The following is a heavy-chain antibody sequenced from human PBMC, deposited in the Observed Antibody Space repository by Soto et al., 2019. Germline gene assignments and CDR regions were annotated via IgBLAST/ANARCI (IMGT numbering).Heavy chain of an antibody. J-gene: IGHJ4*02. CDR2: IYYSGST. CDR1: GGSISSGGYY. D-gene: IGHD2-15*01. V-gene: IGHV4-31*03. Sequence: QVQLQESGPGLVKPSQTLSLTCTVSGGSISSGGYYWSWIRQHPGKGLEWIGYIYYSGSTYYNPSLKGRVTRSVDASNNQFSLKLRSVTAADTAVYYCARGSVVAATLFDYWGQGPLVTVSS. CDR3: ARGSVVAATLFDY.